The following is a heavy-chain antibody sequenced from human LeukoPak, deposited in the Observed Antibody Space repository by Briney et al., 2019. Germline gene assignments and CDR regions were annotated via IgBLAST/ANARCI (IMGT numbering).Heavy chain of an antibody. CDR3: ARVHSPYGGPGWFDP. Sequence: GGSLRLSCAASGFTSRDYYMGWVRQAPGKGLEWVGLTKNKAYSYSTEYAASVEGRFTISRDDSKNSLCLQMNSLKSEDTAVYYCARVHSPYGGPGWFDPWGQGTLVTVSS. V-gene: IGHV3-72*01. CDR2: TKNKAYSYST. CDR1: GFTSRDYY. J-gene: IGHJ5*02. D-gene: IGHD3-10*01.